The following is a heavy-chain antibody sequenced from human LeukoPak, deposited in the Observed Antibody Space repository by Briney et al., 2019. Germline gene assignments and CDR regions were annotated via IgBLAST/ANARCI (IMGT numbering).Heavy chain of an antibody. CDR2: IIPILGIA. J-gene: IGHJ4*02. CDR3: ARAIAAAVPNPLDY. V-gene: IGHV1-69*04. D-gene: IGHD6-13*01. Sequence: SVKVSCKASGGTFSSYAISWVRQAPGQGLEWMGRIIPILGIANYAQKFQGRVTITADESTSTAYMELSSLRSEDTAVYYCARAIAAAVPNPLDYWGQGTLVTVSS. CDR1: GGTFSSYA.